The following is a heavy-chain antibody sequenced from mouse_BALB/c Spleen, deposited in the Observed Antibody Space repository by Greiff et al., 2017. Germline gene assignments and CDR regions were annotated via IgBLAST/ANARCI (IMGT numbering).Heavy chain of an antibody. D-gene: IGHD2-3*01. CDR2: ILPGSGST. V-gene: IGHV1-9*01. CDR3: GTHDGYPYWYFDV. CDR1: GYTFSSYW. J-gene: IGHJ1*01. Sequence: QVQLKESGAELMKPGASVKISCKATGYTFSSYWIEWVKQRPGHGLEWIGEILPGSGSTNYNEKFKGKATFTADTSSNTAYMQLSSLTSEDSAVYYCGTHDGYPYWYFDVWGAGTTVTVSS.